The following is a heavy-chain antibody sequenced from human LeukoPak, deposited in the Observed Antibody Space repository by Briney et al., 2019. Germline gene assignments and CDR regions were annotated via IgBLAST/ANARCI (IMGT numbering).Heavy chain of an antibody. CDR3: AREYYYDSSEIDY. V-gene: IGHV4-34*01. CDR1: GGSFSGYY. D-gene: IGHD3-22*01. J-gene: IGHJ4*02. Sequence: SETLSLTCAVYGGSFSGYYWSWIRQPPGKGLERIGEINHSGSTNYNPSLKSRATISVDTSKNQFSLKLSSVTAADTAVYYCAREYYYDSSEIDYWGQGTLVTVSS. CDR2: INHSGST.